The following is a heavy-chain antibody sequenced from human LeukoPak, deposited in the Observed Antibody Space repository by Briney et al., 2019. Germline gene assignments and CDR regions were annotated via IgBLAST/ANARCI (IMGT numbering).Heavy chain of an antibody. CDR2: ISSSSSTI. D-gene: IGHD3-9*01. CDR1: GFTFSSYS. CDR3: ARAGHFDYKTHRPPYYFDY. J-gene: IGHJ4*02. V-gene: IGHV3-48*04. Sequence: GSLRLSCAASGFTFSSYSMNWVRRAPGKGLEWVSYISSSSSTIYYADSVKGRFTISRDNAKNSLYLQMNSLRAEDTAVYYCARAGHFDYKTHRPPYYFDYWGQGTLVTVSS.